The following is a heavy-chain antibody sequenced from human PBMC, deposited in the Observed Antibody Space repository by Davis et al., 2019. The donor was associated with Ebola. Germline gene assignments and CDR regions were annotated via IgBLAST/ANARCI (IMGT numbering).Heavy chain of an antibody. CDR3: AREFVQYNYYYYMDV. CDR1: GFTFSSYA. CDR2: ISGSAAGT. Sequence: GESLKISCAASGFTFSSYAMSWVRQAPGEGLEWVSAISGSAAGTYYADSVKGRFTISRDNAKNSLYLQMNSLRDEDTAVYYCAREFVQYNYYYYMDVWGKGTTVTVSS. D-gene: IGHD4-11*01. J-gene: IGHJ6*03. V-gene: IGHV3-23*01.